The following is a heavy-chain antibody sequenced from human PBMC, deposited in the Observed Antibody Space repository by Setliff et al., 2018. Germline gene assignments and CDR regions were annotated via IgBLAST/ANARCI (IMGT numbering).Heavy chain of an antibody. J-gene: IGHJ4*02. CDR2: IHTSEST. CDR1: GASISSYF. V-gene: IGHV4-4*08. CDR3: ARGRYFESSSYYFPFDY. D-gene: IGHD3-22*01. Sequence: SETLSLTCSVSGASISSYFWTWIRQPPGKGLEWIGNIHTSESTKYNPSLKSRVTISIDSSKNQMSLRMTSVTAADTAVYYCARGRYFESSSYYFPFDYWGLGTLVTVSS.